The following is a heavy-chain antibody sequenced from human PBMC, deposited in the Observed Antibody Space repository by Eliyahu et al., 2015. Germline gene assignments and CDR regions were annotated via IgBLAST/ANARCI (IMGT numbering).Heavy chain of an antibody. CDR3: ARGVFPNY. V-gene: IGHV4-34*01. D-gene: IGHD2-21*01. CDR1: GGSFSGYY. J-gene: IGHJ4*02. CDR2: INHRGST. Sequence: QVQLQQWGAGLLXPSETLSLTCAVYGGSFSGYYWXWIRQPPGKGLEWIGEINHRGSTNYNPXLKXRVTISVDTSKNQFSLKLSSVTAADTAVYYCARGVFPNYWGQGTLVTVSS.